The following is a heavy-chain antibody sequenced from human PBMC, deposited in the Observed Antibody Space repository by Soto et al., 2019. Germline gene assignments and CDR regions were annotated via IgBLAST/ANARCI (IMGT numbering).Heavy chain of an antibody. D-gene: IGHD2-2*01. Sequence: QVQLVESGGGVVQPGRSLRLSCAASGFTFSSYATHWVRQAPGKGLEWVAVISYDGSNKYYADSVKGRFTISRDNSKNTLYLQMNSLRAEDTAVYYCARVSGYQRASPIDYWGQGTLVTVSS. CDR2: ISYDGSNK. V-gene: IGHV3-30-3*01. J-gene: IGHJ4*02. CDR3: ARVSGYQRASPIDY. CDR1: GFTFSSYA.